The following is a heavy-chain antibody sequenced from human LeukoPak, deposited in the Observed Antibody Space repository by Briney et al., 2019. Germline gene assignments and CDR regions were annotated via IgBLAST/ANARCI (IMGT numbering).Heavy chain of an antibody. Sequence: ASVNVSCKVSGYTLTELSMHWVRQAPGKRLEWMGGFDPEDGETIYAQKFQGRVTMTEDTSTDTAYMELSSLRSEDTAVYYFATVSVVTAVYFDYWGQGTLVTVSS. V-gene: IGHV1-24*01. CDR1: GYTLTELS. J-gene: IGHJ4*02. D-gene: IGHD2-21*02. CDR2: FDPEDGET. CDR3: ATVSVVTAVYFDY.